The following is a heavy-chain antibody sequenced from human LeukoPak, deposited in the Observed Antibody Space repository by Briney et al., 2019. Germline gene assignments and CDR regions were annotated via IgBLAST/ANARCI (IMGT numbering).Heavy chain of an antibody. Sequence: SETLSLTCTVSGGSISSYYWTWIRQPPGKGLEWIGYIYYSGSTNYNPSLKSRVTISVGTSKNQFSLKLSSVTAADTAVYYCARGRDRRRGYCSGGSCHRSGNYYYYMDVWGKGTTVTVSS. D-gene: IGHD2-15*01. J-gene: IGHJ6*03. V-gene: IGHV4-59*12. CDR1: GGSISSYY. CDR2: IYYSGST. CDR3: ARGRDRRRGYCSGGSCHRSGNYYYYMDV.